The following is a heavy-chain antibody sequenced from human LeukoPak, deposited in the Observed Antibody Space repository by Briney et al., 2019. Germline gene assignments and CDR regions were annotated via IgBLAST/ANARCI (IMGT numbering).Heavy chain of an antibody. CDR1: GYTFTGYY. D-gene: IGHD2-2*01. CDR3: ARDHCSSTSCYARIDY. J-gene: IGHJ4*02. V-gene: IGHV1-2*02. Sequence: GASVKVSCKASGYTFTGYYMHWVRQAPGQGLEWMGWVNPNSGGTNYAQKFQGRVTTTRDTSISTAYMELSRLRSDDTAVYYCARDHCSSTSCYARIDYWGQGTLVTVSS. CDR2: VNPNSGGT.